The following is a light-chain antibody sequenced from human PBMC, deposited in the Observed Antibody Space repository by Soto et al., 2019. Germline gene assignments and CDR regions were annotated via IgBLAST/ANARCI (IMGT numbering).Light chain of an antibody. CDR3: YSYAGTNTHV. Sequence: QSVLTQPRSVSGSPGQSVTISCTGTSXDVGGFNSVSWYQHHPDKVPKLMIYDVTKRPSGVPFRFSGSKSGNTASLTISGLQADDEADYYCYSYAGTNTHVFGTGTKVNLL. J-gene: IGLJ1*01. CDR1: SXDVGGFNS. V-gene: IGLV2-11*01. CDR2: DVT.